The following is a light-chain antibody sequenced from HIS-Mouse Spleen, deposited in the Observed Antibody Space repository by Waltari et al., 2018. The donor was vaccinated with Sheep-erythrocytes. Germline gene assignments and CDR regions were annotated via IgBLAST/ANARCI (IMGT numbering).Light chain of an antibody. CDR3: QQRSNWYT. CDR1: QSVSSY. J-gene: IGKJ2*01. CDR2: DAS. Sequence: EIVLTQSPATLSLSPGERANLSCRASQSVSSYLAWYQQKPGQAPRLFIYDASNRATGIPARFSGSGSGTDFTLTISSLEPEDFAVYYCQQRSNWYTFGQGTKLEIK. V-gene: IGKV3-11*01.